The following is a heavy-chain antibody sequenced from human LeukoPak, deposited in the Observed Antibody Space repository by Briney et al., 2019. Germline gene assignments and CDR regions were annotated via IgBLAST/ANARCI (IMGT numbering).Heavy chain of an antibody. Sequence: SETLSLTCTVSGGSISSYYWSWIRQPPGKGLEWIGRIYSSGNTNYNPSLKSRVTMSVDTSKNQFSLKLNSVTAADTAVYYCVHYYHSIRIDPDAFDVWGQGTMVSVSS. CDR2: IYSSGNT. CDR1: GGSISSYY. D-gene: IGHD3-22*01. CDR3: VHYYHSIRIDPDAFDV. J-gene: IGHJ3*01. V-gene: IGHV4-4*07.